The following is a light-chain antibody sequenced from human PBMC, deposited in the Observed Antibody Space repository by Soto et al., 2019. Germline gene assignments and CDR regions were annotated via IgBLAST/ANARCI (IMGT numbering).Light chain of an antibody. V-gene: IGKV3-15*01. CDR1: QSVSSS. J-gene: IGKJ5*01. CDR2: GAS. CDR3: QQYVNSPGT. Sequence: EIVTTQSPATLSVSPGERATLSCRTSQSVSSSLAWYQQKPGQAPSLLIYGASTRATGIPARFSGSGSGTEFTLTISSLQSEDFAVYYCQQYVNSPGTFGQGTRLEIK.